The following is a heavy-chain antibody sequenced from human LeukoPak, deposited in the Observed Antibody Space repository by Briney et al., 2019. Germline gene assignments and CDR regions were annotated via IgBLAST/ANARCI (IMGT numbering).Heavy chain of an antibody. J-gene: IGHJ1*01. CDR1: GFTFSSYS. CDR3: AKDLFTYGDEWFQH. V-gene: IGHV3-23*01. D-gene: IGHD3-10*01. Sequence: GGSLRLSCAASGFTFSSYSMSWVRQAPGKGLEWVSAINGSGGSTYYAASVKGRFTISRDNSKNTLYLQMNSLRAEDTAVYYCAKDLFTYGDEWFQHWGQGTLVTVSS. CDR2: INGSGGST.